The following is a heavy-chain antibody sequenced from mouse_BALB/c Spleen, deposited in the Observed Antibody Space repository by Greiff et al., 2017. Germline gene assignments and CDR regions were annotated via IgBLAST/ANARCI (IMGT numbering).Heavy chain of an antibody. D-gene: IGHD2-1*01. J-gene: IGHJ3*01. Sequence: DVKLVESGGGLVQPGGSMKLSCVASGFTFSNYWMNWVRQSPEKGLEWVAEIRLKSNNYATHYAESVKGRFTISRDDSKSSVYLQMNNLRAEDTGIYYCTRDGNYGFAYWGQGTLVTVSA. CDR1: GFTFSNYW. CDR3: TRDGNYGFAY. V-gene: IGHV6-6*02. CDR2: IRLKSNNYAT.